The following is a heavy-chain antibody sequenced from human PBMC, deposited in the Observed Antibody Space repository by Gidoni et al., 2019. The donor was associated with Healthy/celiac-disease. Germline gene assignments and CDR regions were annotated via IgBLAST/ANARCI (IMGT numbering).Heavy chain of an antibody. J-gene: IGHJ1*01. V-gene: IGHV3-30*18. D-gene: IGHD6-13*01. Sequence: QVQLGESGGGVVQPGRSLRLTCAAPGFTFSSYGMHWVRQGPGKGLEWVAVISYDGSNKSYADSVKGRFTISRDNSKNTLYLQMNSLRAEDTAVYYCAKDRGSSWYQPFQHWGQGTLVTVSS. CDR2: ISYDGSNK. CDR1: GFTFSSYG. CDR3: AKDRGSSWYQPFQH.